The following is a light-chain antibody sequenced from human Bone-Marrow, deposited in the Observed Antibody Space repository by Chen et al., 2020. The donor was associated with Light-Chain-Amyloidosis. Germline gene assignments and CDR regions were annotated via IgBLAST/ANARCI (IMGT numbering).Light chain of an antibody. CDR2: WAS. CDR1: QSVLYTSNNKNY. J-gene: IGKJ2*01. Sequence: DIVMTQSPDSLAVSLGERAAINCKSSQSVLYTSNNKNYLAWYQQKPGQPPKLLISWASTRGSGVTDRFSGSGYGTDFSLTISSLQAEDVAVYYCQQYFSTPYTFGQGTKLEI. V-gene: IGKV4-1*01. CDR3: QQYFSTPYT.